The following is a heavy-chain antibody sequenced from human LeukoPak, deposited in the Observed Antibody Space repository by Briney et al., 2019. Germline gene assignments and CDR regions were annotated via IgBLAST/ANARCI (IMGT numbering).Heavy chain of an antibody. V-gene: IGHV1-2*02. CDR2: INPDSGGT. CDR1: GYIFNGYY. J-gene: IGHJ4*02. CDR3: ARDRGDGYNAYFFDY. D-gene: IGHD5-24*01. Sequence: ASVKVSCKASGYIFNGYYMHWVRQAPGQGLEWMGWINPDSGGTYHQGRVTMARDTSISTAYMELSRLRSDDTAVYFCARDRGDGYNAYFFDYWGQGTLVTVSS.